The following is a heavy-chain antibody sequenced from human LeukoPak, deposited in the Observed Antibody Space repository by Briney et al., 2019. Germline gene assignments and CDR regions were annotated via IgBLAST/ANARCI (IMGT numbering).Heavy chain of an antibody. J-gene: IGHJ4*02. CDR3: ARDSSGYHSYFDY. Sequence: GGSLRLSCAASGFTFSSYSMNWVRQAPGKGLEWISSISSSSSYIYYADSVKGRFTISRDNAKNSLYLQMNSLRAEDTAVYYCARDSSGYHSYFDYWGQGTLVTVSS. V-gene: IGHV3-21*01. D-gene: IGHD3-22*01. CDR2: ISSSSSYI. CDR1: GFTFSSYS.